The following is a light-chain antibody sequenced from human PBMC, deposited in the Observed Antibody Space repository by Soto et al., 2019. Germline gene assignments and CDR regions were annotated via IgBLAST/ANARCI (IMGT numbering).Light chain of an antibody. CDR1: QSLLDSDDGNTY. CDR3: MQRIEFPLT. Sequence: DIVMTQTPLSLTVTPGEPASISCRSSQSLLDSDDGNTYLDWYMQKPGQSPQXXIYTVSYRASGVPDRFSGSGSGTDFTLKISRVEAEDVGVYYCMQRIEFPLTFGGGTKVDIK. V-gene: IGKV2-40*01. J-gene: IGKJ4*01. CDR2: TVS.